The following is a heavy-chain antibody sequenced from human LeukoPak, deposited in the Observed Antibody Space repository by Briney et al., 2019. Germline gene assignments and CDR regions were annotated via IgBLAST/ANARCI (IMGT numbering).Heavy chain of an antibody. CDR1: GYTFTSYG. CDR2: ISAYNGNT. CDR3: ARAKGDGSYGQLYYFDY. D-gene: IGHD5-18*01. Sequence: ASVKVSCKASGYTFTSYGISWVRQAPGQGLEWMGWISAYNGNTNYAQKLQGRVTMTTDTSTSTAYMELRSLRSDDTAVYYCARAKGDGSYGQLYYFDYWGQGTLVTVSS. V-gene: IGHV1-18*01. J-gene: IGHJ4*02.